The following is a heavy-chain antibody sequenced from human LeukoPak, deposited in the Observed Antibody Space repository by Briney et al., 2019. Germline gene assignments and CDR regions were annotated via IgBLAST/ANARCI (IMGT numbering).Heavy chain of an antibody. CDR1: GFTFSGYG. Sequence: PGGSLRLSCAASGFTFSGYGMHWVRQAPGKGLEWIGSIYYSGNTYYSPSLKSRVTISVDTSKNQFSLKLSSVTAADTAVYYCAADSSGYYYGPYWGQGTLVTVSS. CDR2: IYYSGNT. CDR3: AADSSGYYYGPY. D-gene: IGHD3-22*01. V-gene: IGHV4-59*05. J-gene: IGHJ4*02.